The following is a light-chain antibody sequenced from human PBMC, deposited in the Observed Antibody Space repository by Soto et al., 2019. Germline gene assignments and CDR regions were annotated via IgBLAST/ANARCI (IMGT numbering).Light chain of an antibody. CDR3: QQYYGTPIT. V-gene: IGKV4-1*01. CDR2: WST. Sequence: DIVMTQSPDSLAVSLGERATINCKSIQSILFRSNNQNYLGWYQQKVGQPPRLLISWSTTRESGVPDRFSGGGSGTDFTLTISSRQAEDVAVYYCQQYYGTPITFGKGTRLEIK. CDR1: QSILFRSNNQNY. J-gene: IGKJ5*01.